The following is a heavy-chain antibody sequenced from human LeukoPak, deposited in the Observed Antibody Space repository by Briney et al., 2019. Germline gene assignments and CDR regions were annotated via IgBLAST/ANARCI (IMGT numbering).Heavy chain of an antibody. V-gene: IGHV1-69*04. Sequence: SVKVSFKASGGTFSSYAISWVRQAPGQGLEWMGRIIPILGIANYAQKFQGRVTITADKSTSTAYMELSSLRSEDTAVYYCATPGYCSSTSCPYYYYGMDVWGQGTTVTVSS. J-gene: IGHJ6*02. CDR1: GGTFSSYA. CDR2: IIPILGIA. D-gene: IGHD2-2*01. CDR3: ATPGYCSSTSCPYYYYGMDV.